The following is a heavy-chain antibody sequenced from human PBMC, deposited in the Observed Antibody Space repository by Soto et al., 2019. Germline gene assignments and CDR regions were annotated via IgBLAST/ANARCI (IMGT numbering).Heavy chain of an antibody. J-gene: IGHJ6*02. CDR2: INHSGST. V-gene: IGHV4-34*01. CDR3: ARGYDYVWGSYPHYYYGMDV. D-gene: IGHD3-16*02. Sequence: SETLSLTCAVYGGSFSVYYWSWIRHPPGKGLEWIGEINHSGSTNYNPSLKSRVTISVDTSKNQFSLKLSSVTAADTAVYYCARGYDYVWGSYPHYYYGMDVWGQGTTVTVSS. CDR1: GGSFSVYY.